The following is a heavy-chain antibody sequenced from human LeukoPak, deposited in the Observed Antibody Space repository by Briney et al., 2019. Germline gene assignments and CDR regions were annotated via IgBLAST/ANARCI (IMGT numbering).Heavy chain of an antibody. J-gene: IGHJ4*02. Sequence: GGSLRLSCAASGFTFSSYVMSWVRQAPGKGLVWVARIKGDGSSTIYADSVKGRFTISRDNSKNTLYLQTSSLRAEDTAVYYCARASTTVPNLLDHWGRGTLVTVSS. CDR2: IKGDGSST. CDR3: ARASTTVPNLLDH. D-gene: IGHD4-17*01. CDR1: GFTFSSYV. V-gene: IGHV3-74*01.